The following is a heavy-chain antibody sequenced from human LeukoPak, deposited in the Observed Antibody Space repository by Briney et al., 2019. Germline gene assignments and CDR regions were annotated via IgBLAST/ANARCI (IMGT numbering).Heavy chain of an antibody. J-gene: IGHJ4*02. CDR3: AXVLRPMASQYYFDY. D-gene: IGHD3-10*01. CDR2: XXXSGXX. V-gene: IGHV4-59*01. Sequence: PSETLSLTCTVSGXSIXTXXXXXXXXPPXXXXXWXGXXXXSGXXSYNPXXKTRVTISIDTSKNQFSLKLSSVTAADTAVYYXAXVLRPMASQYYFDYWGQGTLVTVSS. CDR1: GXSIXTXX.